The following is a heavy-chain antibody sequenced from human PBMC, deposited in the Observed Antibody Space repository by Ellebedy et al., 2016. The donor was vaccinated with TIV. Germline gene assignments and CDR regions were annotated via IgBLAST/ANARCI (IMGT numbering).Heavy chain of an antibody. CDR3: ARILNRGGHTEGSDY. D-gene: IGHD3-10*01. V-gene: IGHV3-48*02. CDR1: GFTFSSYA. CDR2: FSRSGSTI. Sequence: GESLKISCAASGFTFSSYAMNWVRQAPGKGLEWIAYFSRSGSTIHDSDSMRGRFTISRDNAKNSLYLQMNSLRDEDTAVYYCARILNRGGHTEGSDYWGQGTLVTVSS. J-gene: IGHJ4*02.